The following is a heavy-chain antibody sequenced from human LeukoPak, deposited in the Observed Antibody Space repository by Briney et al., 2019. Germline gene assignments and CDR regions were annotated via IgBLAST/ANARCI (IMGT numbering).Heavy chain of an antibody. CDR3: AKDADGISSGPSYYFDY. V-gene: IGHV3-23*01. Sequence: GGSLRLSCVASGFSFGKYWMSWVRQAPGKGLEWVSAISGSGGSTYYADSVKGRFTISRDNSKNTLYLQMNSLRAEDTAVYYCAKDADGISSGPSYYFDYWGQGTLVTVSS. CDR1: GFSFGKYW. J-gene: IGHJ4*02. D-gene: IGHD3-22*01. CDR2: ISGSGGST.